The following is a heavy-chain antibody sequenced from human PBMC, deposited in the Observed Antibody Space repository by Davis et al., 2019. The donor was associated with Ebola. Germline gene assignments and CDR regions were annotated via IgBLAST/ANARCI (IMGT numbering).Heavy chain of an antibody. V-gene: IGHV3-21*01. Sequence: GESLKISCAASGFTFSTYSMSWVRQAPGKGLEWVSSISSDSDYIYYADSAKGRFTISRDNAKNSLYLQMNSLRAEDTAVYDCAKVSRRVTADYGDYVDYWGQGTLVTVSS. CDR3: AKVSRRVTADYGDYVDY. CDR2: ISSDSDYI. J-gene: IGHJ4*02. CDR1: GFTFSTYS. D-gene: IGHD4-17*01.